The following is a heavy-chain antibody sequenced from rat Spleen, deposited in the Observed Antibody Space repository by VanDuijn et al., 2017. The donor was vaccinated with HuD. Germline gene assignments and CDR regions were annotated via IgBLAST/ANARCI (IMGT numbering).Heavy chain of an antibody. V-gene: IGHV5-27*01. CDR1: GFIFSNYY. CDR2: ISAGGSST. Sequence: EVQLVESGGGLVQPGRSLKLSCAASGFIFSNYYMAWVRQAPTKGLEWVAYISAGGSSTYYRDSVKGRFTISRDNAKSTLYLQMNNLKEEDTAIYYCAEFLWGQGVMVTVSS. J-gene: IGHJ2*01. CDR3: AEFL.